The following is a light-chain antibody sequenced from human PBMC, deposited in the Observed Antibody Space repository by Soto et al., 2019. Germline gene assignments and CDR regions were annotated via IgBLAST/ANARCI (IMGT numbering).Light chain of an antibody. CDR3: SSYTSSSTPCV. CDR2: EVS. J-gene: IGLJ1*01. Sequence: QSALTQPASVSGSPGQSITISCTGTSSDVGGYNYVSWYQQHPGKAPKLMIYEVSNGPSGVSNRFSGSKSGNTASLTISGLQAEDEADYYCSSYTSSSTPCVFGTGTKLTVL. V-gene: IGLV2-14*01. CDR1: SSDVGGYNY.